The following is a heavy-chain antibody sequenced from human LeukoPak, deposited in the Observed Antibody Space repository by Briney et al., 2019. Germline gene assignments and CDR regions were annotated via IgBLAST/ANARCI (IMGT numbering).Heavy chain of an antibody. Sequence: GGSLRLSCAASGFTFSSYWMSWVRQAPGKGLEWVANIKQDGGEMYYVDSVKGRFTISRDNAKNSLYLQMNSLRAEDTAVYYCARDSRGYSYGTSYGYYYGMHVWGQGTTVTVSS. CDR2: IKQDGGEM. CDR1: GFTFSSYW. CDR3: ARDSRGYSYGTSYGYYYGMHV. D-gene: IGHD5-18*01. J-gene: IGHJ6*02. V-gene: IGHV3-7*03.